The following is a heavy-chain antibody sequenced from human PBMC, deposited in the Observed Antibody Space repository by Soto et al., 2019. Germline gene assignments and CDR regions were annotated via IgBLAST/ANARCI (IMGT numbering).Heavy chain of an antibody. CDR1: GFTFSSYG. D-gene: IGHD3-10*01. CDR2: ISSSSSTI. Sequence: GGSLRLSCAASGFTFSSYGVNWVRKDPGKGLEWVSYISSSSSTIYYADSVKGRFTISRDNAKNSLYLQMNSLRDEDTAVYYCARDLSISLLWFGELTEYYYYYGMDVWGQGTTVTVSS. CDR3: ARDLSISLLWFGELTEYYYYYGMDV. V-gene: IGHV3-48*02. J-gene: IGHJ6*02.